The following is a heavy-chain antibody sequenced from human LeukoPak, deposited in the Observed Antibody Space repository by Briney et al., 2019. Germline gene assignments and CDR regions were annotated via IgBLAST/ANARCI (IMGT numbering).Heavy chain of an antibody. J-gene: IGHJ6*03. Sequence: AGGSLRLSCAASGFTFSSYAMSWVRQAPGRGLEWVSAISGSGGSTYYADSVKGRFTISRDNSKNTLYLQMNSLRAEDTAAYYCARDQYYDSGTYSYYYMDVWGKGTTVTVSS. CDR2: ISGSGGST. CDR3: ARDQYYDSGTYSYYYMDV. CDR1: GFTFSSYA. V-gene: IGHV3-23*01. D-gene: IGHD3-10*01.